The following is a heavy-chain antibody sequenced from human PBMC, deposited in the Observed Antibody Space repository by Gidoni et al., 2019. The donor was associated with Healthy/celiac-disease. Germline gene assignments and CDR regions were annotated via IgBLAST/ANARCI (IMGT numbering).Heavy chain of an antibody. V-gene: IGHV4-39*01. CDR2: IYYSGRT. J-gene: IGHJ5*02. Sequence: QLQLQESGPGLVKPSETLSLTCTVSGVSISSSSYYWVWIRQPPGKGLEWIGSIYYSGRTYYNPSLKSRVTISVDTSKNQFYLKLSSVTAADTAVYYCARQGGDIVVVPAAYNWFDPWGQGTLVTVSS. D-gene: IGHD2-2*01. CDR1: GVSISSSSYY. CDR3: ARQGGDIVVVPAAYNWFDP.